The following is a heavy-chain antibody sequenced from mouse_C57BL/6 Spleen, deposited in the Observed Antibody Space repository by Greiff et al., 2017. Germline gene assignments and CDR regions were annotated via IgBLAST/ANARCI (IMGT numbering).Heavy chain of an antibody. J-gene: IGHJ3*01. V-gene: IGHV14-4*01. Sequence: VQLKQSGAELVRPGASVKLSCTASGFNIKDDYMHRVKQRPEQGLEWIGWIDPENGDTEYASKFQGKATITADTSSNTAYLQLSSLTSEDTAVYYCTFYDYNRFAYWGQGTLVTVSA. CDR3: TFYDYNRFAY. CDR2: IDPENGDT. D-gene: IGHD2-4*01. CDR1: GFNIKDDY.